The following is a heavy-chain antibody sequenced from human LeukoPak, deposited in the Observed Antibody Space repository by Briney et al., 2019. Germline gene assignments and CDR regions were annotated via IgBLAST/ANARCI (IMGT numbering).Heavy chain of an antibody. Sequence: ASVKVSCKASGYTFTGYYMHWVRQAPGQGLEWMRWVNPNSGGTNYAQKFQGRVTMTRDTSISTAYMELSRLRSDDTAVYYCARGLRVATIRWFDPWGQGTLVTVSS. V-gene: IGHV1-2*02. D-gene: IGHD5-12*01. CDR2: VNPNSGGT. J-gene: IGHJ5*02. CDR1: GYTFTGYY. CDR3: ARGLRVATIRWFDP.